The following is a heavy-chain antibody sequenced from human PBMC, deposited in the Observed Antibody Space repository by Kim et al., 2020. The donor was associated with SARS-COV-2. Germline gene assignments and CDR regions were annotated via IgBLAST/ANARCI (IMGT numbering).Heavy chain of an antibody. CDR3: ARVPPVENYYGSGNWFDP. Sequence: SVKVSCKASGGTFSSYAISWVRQAPGQGLEWMGGIIPIFGTANYAQKFQGRVTITADESTSTAYMELSSLRSEDTAVYYCARVPPVENYYGSGNWFDPWGQGTLVTVSS. D-gene: IGHD3-10*01. CDR1: GGTFSSYA. V-gene: IGHV1-69*13. CDR2: IIPIFGTA. J-gene: IGHJ5*02.